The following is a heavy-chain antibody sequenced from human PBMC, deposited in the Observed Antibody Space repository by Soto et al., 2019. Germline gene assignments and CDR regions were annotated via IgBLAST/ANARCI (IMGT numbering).Heavy chain of an antibody. CDR3: AREQRYVDYLTWFDP. J-gene: IGHJ5*02. CDR1: GFTFSSYG. CDR2: IWYDGSNK. D-gene: IGHD4-17*01. Sequence: QVQLVESGGGVVQPGRSLRLSCAASGFTFSSYGMHWVRQAPGKGLEWVAVIWYDGSNKYYADSVKGRFTISRDNSKNTLYLQMNSLKAEDRAVYYCAREQRYVDYLTWFDPWGQGTLVTASS. V-gene: IGHV3-33*01.